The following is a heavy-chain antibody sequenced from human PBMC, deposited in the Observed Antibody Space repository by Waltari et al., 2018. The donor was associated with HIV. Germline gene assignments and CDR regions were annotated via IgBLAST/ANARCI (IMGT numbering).Heavy chain of an antibody. V-gene: IGHV3-30*18. CDR1: GFRSSSYG. CDR2: ISYDVSNK. Sequence: QVKLVESGGGVVQPGRSLRLSCAASGFRSSSYGMHGVRQAPGKGLEWVEVISYDVSNKYYADSVKGRFTISRDNSKNMLYLQMNSLRAEDTAVYYCAKDYFVVVTAAGPFDPWGQGTLVTVSS. D-gene: IGHD2-21*02. J-gene: IGHJ5*02. CDR3: AKDYFVVVTAAGPFDP.